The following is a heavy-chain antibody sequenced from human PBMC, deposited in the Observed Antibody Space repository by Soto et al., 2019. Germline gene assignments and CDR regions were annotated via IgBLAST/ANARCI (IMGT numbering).Heavy chain of an antibody. V-gene: IGHV4-39*02. Sequence: PSETLSLTCTVSGDSISKGGHYWGWIRQPPGKALEWFGGIAYRGSTLYNPSLRIRITMSIDTSEKFFSLKLTSVSASDTALYYCTRLLTAYDTAGPSWFGPWGQGTLVTVSS. D-gene: IGHD2-21*02. CDR3: TRLLTAYDTAGPSWFGP. CDR1: GDSISKGGHY. J-gene: IGHJ5*02. CDR2: IAYRGST.